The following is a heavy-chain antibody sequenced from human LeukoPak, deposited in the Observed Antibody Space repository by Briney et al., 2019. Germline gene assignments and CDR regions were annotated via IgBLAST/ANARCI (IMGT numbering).Heavy chain of an antibody. Sequence: PGGSLRLSCAASGFSFSSYGMHWVRQAPGKGLEWVAVISNDGSITKYGDSVKGRFTISRDNSKNTLYVQMNSLRTDDAAVYYCAKSKSPYPMDYIFDFWGQGTLVTVCS. V-gene: IGHV3-30*18. D-gene: IGHD4-11*01. CDR3: AKSKSPYPMDYIFDF. CDR1: GFSFSSYG. J-gene: IGHJ4*02. CDR2: ISNDGSIT.